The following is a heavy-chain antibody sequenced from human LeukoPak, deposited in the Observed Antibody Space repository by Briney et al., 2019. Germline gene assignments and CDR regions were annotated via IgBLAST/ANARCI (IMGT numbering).Heavy chain of an antibody. CDR3: ARGHWGLDI. Sequence: GGSLRLSCAASGFTFSDYYMTWIRHTPGKGLQWVSYISTSDTIYYADSVKGRFTISRDNTQNSVYLQMNSLRAEDTALYYCARGHWGLDIWGQGTMVTVS. CDR2: ISTSDTI. CDR1: GFTFSDYY. D-gene: IGHD7-27*01. J-gene: IGHJ3*02. V-gene: IGHV3-11*04.